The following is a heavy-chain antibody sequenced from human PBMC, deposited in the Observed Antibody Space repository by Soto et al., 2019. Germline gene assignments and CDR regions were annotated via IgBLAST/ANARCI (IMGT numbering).Heavy chain of an antibody. V-gene: IGHV4-31*03. Sequence: PSETLSLTCTVSGGSISSGGYYWSWIRQHPGKGLEWIGYIYYSGSTYYNQSLKSRVTISVDTSKNQFSMKLSSVTAADTAMYYCARGRRSGYDILTGYLTREYYFDYWGQGTLVTVSS. CDR3: ARGRRSGYDILTGYLTREYYFDY. CDR2: IYYSGST. D-gene: IGHD3-9*01. J-gene: IGHJ4*02. CDR1: GGSISSGGYY.